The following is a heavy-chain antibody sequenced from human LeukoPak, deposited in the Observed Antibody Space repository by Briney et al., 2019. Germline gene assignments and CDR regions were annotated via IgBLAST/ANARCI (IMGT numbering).Heavy chain of an antibody. Sequence: PGRSLRLSCAASRFTFSNYGMHWVRQAPGKGLEWVAVIWYDGRNKYYADSVKGRFTVSRDNSKNTLYLQMNSLRAEDTAVYYCARDKAAAFDCWGQGTLVTVSS. CDR3: ARDKAAAFDC. CDR2: IWYDGRNK. CDR1: RFTFSNYG. D-gene: IGHD2-15*01. V-gene: IGHV3-33*01. J-gene: IGHJ4*02.